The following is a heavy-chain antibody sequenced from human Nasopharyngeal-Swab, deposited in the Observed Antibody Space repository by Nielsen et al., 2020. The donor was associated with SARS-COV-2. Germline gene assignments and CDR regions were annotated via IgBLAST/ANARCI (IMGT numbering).Heavy chain of an antibody. CDR1: GFIFGNYA. CDR3: AKDYDIGY. J-gene: IGHJ4*02. CDR2: IGGNGART. V-gene: IGHV3-23*01. D-gene: IGHD3-9*01. Sequence: GGSLRLSCVASGFIFGNYAMAWVRQAPGKGLEWVSAIGGNGARTHYADSVRGRFIISRDNSKSTLDLQMKRLRAEDTAVYYCAKDYDIGYWGQGTLVTVSS.